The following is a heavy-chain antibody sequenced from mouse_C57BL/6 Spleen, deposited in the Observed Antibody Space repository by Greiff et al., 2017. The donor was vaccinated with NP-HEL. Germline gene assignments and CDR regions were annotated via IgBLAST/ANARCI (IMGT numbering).Heavy chain of an antibody. V-gene: IGHV1-22*01. CDR1: GYTFTDYN. CDR2: INPNNGGT. Sequence: EVQLQQSGPELVKPGASVKMSCKASGYTFTDYNMHWVKQSHGKSLEWIGYINPNNGGTSYNQKFKGKATLTVNKSSSTAYMELRSLTSEDSAVYYCALIYYGSSYGYYFDYGGQGTTLTVSS. J-gene: IGHJ2*01. CDR3: ALIYYGSSYGYYFDY. D-gene: IGHD1-1*01.